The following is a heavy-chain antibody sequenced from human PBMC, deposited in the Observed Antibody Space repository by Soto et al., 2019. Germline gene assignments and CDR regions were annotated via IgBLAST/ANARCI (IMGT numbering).Heavy chain of an antibody. D-gene: IGHD4-17*01. CDR2: IYYSGST. CDR3: ARGRSTVTTAFGY. V-gene: IGHV4-59*01. Sequence: SETLSLTCTVSGGSISSYYWSWIRQPPGKGLEWIGYIYYSGSTNYNPSLKSRVTISVDTSKNQFSLKLSSVTAADTAVYYCARGRSTVTTAFGYWGQGTLVTVSS. CDR1: GGSISSYY. J-gene: IGHJ4*02.